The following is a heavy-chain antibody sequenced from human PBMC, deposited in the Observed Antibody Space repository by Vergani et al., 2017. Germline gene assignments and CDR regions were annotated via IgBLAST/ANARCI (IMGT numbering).Heavy chain of an antibody. D-gene: IGHD3-3*01. J-gene: IGHJ4*02. Sequence: EVQLLESGGGLVQPGGSLRLSCAASGFTFSSYAMSWVRQAPGKGLEWVANIKQDGSEKYYADSVKGRFTISRDNSKNTLYLQMNSLRAEDTAVYYCAREAILTPTRYYFDYWGQGTLVTVSS. V-gene: IGHV3-7*03. CDR1: GFTFSSYA. CDR2: IKQDGSEK. CDR3: AREAILTPTRYYFDY.